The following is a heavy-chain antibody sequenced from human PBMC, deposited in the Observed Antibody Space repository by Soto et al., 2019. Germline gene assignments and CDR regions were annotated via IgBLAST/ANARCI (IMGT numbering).Heavy chain of an antibody. D-gene: IGHD3-3*01. V-gene: IGHV4-30-4*01. J-gene: IGHJ4*02. CDR3: ARVSGDYDFWSGHY. Sequence: SETLSLTCTVSGGSISSGDYYWSWIRQPPGKGLEWIGYIYYSGSTYYNPSLKSRVTISVDTSKNQFSLKLSSVTAADTAVYYCARVSGDYDFWSGHYWGQGTLVTVSS. CDR1: GGSISSGDYY. CDR2: IYYSGST.